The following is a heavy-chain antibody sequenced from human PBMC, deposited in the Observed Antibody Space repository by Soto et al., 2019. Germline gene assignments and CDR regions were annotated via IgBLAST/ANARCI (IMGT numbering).Heavy chain of an antibody. V-gene: IGHV2-5*02. J-gene: IGHJ4*02. D-gene: IGHD3-10*01. Sequence: QITLKESGPTLVKPTQTLTLTCSFSGFSLSTTGVGVGWIRQSPGKALEWLAIIYWDNDKRYSPSLKSRVTITKDTSKNQVVLTVTNMDPVDTVTYYCARSLWFGELQWGQGALVTVSS. CDR1: GFSLSTTGVG. CDR3: ARSLWFGELQ. CDR2: IYWDNDK.